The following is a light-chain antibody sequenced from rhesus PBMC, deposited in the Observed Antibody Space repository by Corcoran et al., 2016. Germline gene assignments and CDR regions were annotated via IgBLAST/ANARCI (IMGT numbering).Light chain of an antibody. V-gene: IGLV7-76*01. Sequence: QAVVTQEPSLTVSPGGTVTLPCGSSTGAVTSDNYPHWFQQQPGQAPRVLIYNSNSKHSWTPDRFSGSLVGDTAALTLSGAQPEDVAEYSCFLYFRRAYVFGGGTTLIV. CDR1: TGAVTSDNY. J-gene: IGLJ6*01. CDR2: NSN. CDR3: FLYFRRAYV.